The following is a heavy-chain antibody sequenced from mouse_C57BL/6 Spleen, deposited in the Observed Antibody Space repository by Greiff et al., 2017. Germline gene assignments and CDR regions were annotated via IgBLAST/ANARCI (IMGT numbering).Heavy chain of an antibody. CDR3: ARRLRSNWYFDF. V-gene: IGHV1-69*01. J-gene: IGHJ1*03. D-gene: IGHD1-1*01. Sequence: QVQLQQPGAELVMPGASVKLSCKASGYTFTSYWMHWVKQRPGQGLEWIGEIDPSDSYTNYNQKFKGKSTLTVDKSSSTAYMQLSSLTSEDFAVYYCARRLRSNWYFDFWGKGTTVTVSS. CDR1: GYTFTSYW. CDR2: IDPSDSYT.